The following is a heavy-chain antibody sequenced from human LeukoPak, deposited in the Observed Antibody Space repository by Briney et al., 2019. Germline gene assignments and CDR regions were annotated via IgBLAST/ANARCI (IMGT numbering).Heavy chain of an antibody. CDR2: ISSSSSTI. J-gene: IGHJ4*02. V-gene: IGHV3-48*01. Sequence: GGSLRLSCAASGFTFSSYSMNWVRQAPGKGLEWVSYISSSSSTIYYADSVKGRFTISRDNAKNSLYLQMNSLRAEDTAVYYCAKVVGIAAAGYDYWGQGTLVTVSS. CDR3: AKVVGIAAAGYDY. CDR1: GFTFSSYS. D-gene: IGHD6-13*01.